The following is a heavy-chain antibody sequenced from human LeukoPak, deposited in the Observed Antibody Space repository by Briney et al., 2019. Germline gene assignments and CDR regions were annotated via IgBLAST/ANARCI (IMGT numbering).Heavy chain of an antibody. CDR3: VKDRSGYNRPGDF. Sequence: PGGSLRLSCAASGFTFGSCAMNWVRQAPGKGLDWVSTISGSGSNTYYADSVKGRFTISRDNSRNTLYLQMNSLGAEDTALYYCVKDRSGYNRPGDFWGQGTPVTVSS. CDR1: GFTFGSCA. V-gene: IGHV3-23*01. D-gene: IGHD5-12*01. J-gene: IGHJ4*02. CDR2: ISGSGSNT.